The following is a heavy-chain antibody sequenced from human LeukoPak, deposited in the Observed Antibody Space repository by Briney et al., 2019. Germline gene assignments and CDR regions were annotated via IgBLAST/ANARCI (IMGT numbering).Heavy chain of an antibody. V-gene: IGHV4-4*09. CDR1: GGSISSYY. D-gene: IGHD5-18*01. J-gene: IGHJ4*02. CDR3: ARQEERYIYGRALYYFDY. CDR2: IYTSGST. Sequence: SETLSLTCTVSGGSISSYYWSWIRQPPGKGLEWIGYIYTSGSTNYNPSLKSRVAISVDTSKNQFSLKLSSVTAADTAVYYCARQEERYIYGRALYYFDYWGQGTLVTVSS.